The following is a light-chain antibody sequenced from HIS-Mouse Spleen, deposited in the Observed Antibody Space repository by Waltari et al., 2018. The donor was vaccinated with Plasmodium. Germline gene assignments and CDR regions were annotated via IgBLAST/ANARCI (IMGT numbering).Light chain of an antibody. CDR2: EDS. J-gene: IGLJ3*02. V-gene: IGLV3-10*01. CDR1: AIPKKY. CDR3: YSTDSSGNHRV. Sequence: SCELTKPPSVSVYQGQTVRITCSGYAIPKKYAYWYQQKSGQAPGLVIYEDSKRPSGVPESFSVSSSGTMATLTISGAQVEDEPDYYCYSTDSSGNHRVFGGGTKLTVL.